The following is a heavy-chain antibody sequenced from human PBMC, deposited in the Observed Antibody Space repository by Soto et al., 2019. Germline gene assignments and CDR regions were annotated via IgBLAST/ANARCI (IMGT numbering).Heavy chain of an antibody. J-gene: IGHJ5*02. CDR2: IYYSGST. CDR3: ARHDYGDFYRNWFDP. V-gene: IGHV4-39*01. CDR1: GGSISSSSYY. Sequence: QLQLQESGPGLVKPSETLSLTCTVSGGSISSSSYYWGWIRQPPGKGLEWIGSIYYSGSTYYNPSLKGRVTISVDTSKNQFSLKLSSVTAADTAVYYCARHDYGDFYRNWFDPWGQGTLVTVSS. D-gene: IGHD4-17*01.